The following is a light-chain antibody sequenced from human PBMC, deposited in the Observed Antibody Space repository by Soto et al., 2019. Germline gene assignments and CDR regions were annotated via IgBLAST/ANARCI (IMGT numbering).Light chain of an antibody. J-gene: IGKJ1*01. V-gene: IGKV1-5*03. CDR2: KAS. CDR3: QHYNSYSEA. Sequence: DIQMTQSPSTLSASVGDRVTITCRASQSISSWLAWYQQKPGKAPKLLIYKASTLKSGVPSRFSGSGSGTEFTLTISSLQPDDFATYYRQHYNSYSEAFGQGTKVDI. CDR1: QSISSW.